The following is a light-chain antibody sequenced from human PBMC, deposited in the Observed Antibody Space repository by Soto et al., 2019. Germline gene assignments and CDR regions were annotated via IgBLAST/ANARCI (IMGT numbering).Light chain of an antibody. V-gene: IGLV2-14*03. Sequence: QSALTQPASVSGSPGQSITISCTGTSSDVGGYNYVSWYQQHPGKAPKVIIYEVTNRASGVSNRFSASKSGDTASLTISGLRAEDEADYHCSSFTSSSTWVFGGGTKLTVL. CDR1: SSDVGGYNY. CDR3: SSFTSSSTWV. J-gene: IGLJ3*02. CDR2: EVT.